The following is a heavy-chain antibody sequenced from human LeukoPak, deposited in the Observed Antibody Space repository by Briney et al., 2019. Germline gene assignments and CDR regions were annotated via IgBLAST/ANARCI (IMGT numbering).Heavy chain of an antibody. CDR1: GYTFTSCG. D-gene: IGHD6-19*01. Sequence: GASVKVSCKASGYTFTSCGISWVRQAPGQGLEWMGWISAYNGNTNYAQKLQGRVTMTTDTSTSTAYMELRSLRSDDTAVYYCARDGGGGYSSGWYDYWGQGTLVTVSS. V-gene: IGHV1-18*01. CDR3: ARDGGGGYSSGWYDY. CDR2: ISAYNGNT. J-gene: IGHJ4*02.